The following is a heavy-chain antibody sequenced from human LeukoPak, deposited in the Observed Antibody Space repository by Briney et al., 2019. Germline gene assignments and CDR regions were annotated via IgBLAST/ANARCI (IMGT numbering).Heavy chain of an antibody. J-gene: IGHJ4*02. CDR3: ARGSYYDSSGHQYYFEY. V-gene: IGHV4-4*07. D-gene: IGHD3-22*01. CDR2: IYTSGST. CDR1: GGSISKYY. Sequence: PSETLSLTCTVSGGSISKYYWSWIRQPAGKGLEWIGRIYTSGSTIYSPSLKSRVTMSVDTSNNQFSLKLSSVTAADTAVYYCARGSYYDSSGHQYYFEYWGQGTLVTVSS.